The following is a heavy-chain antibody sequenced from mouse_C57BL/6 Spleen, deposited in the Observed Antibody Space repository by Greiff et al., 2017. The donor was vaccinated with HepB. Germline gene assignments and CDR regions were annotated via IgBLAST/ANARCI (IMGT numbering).Heavy chain of an antibody. J-gene: IGHJ3*01. CDR1: GYTFTSYW. Sequence: QVQLQQPGTELVKPGASVKLSCKASGYTFTSYWMHWVKQRPGQGREWIGNINPSNGGPNYNEKFKSKATLTVDKSSSTAYMQLSSRTSEDSAFYYCARSGGPMTTVVEDGFAYWGQGTLVTVSA. V-gene: IGHV1-53*01. CDR3: ARSGGPMTTVVEDGFAY. CDR2: INPSNGGP. D-gene: IGHD1-1*01.